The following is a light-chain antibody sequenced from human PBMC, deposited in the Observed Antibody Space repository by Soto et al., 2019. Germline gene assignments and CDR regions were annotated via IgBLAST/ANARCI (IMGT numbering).Light chain of an antibody. J-gene: IGLJ3*02. CDR1: SSDVGGYNY. V-gene: IGLV2-14*01. CDR3: SSYTSGSTWV. CDR2: EVS. Sequence: QSALTQPAPVSGSPGQSITISCTGTSSDVGGYNYVSWYQQHPGKAPKLMIYEVSNRPSGVSNRFSGSKSGNTASLTISGLQAEDEADYYCSSYTSGSTWVFGGGTKVTVL.